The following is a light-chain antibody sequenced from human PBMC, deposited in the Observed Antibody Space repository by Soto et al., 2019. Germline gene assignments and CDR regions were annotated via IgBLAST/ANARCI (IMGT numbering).Light chain of an antibody. CDR2: GAS. V-gene: IGKV3-15*01. CDR3: KQYNDWPLT. Sequence: KVMTQSPATLSVSPGERATLSCRASQSVNSNLAWYQQKPGQAPRLLLYGASTRAIGIPARFSGSASGTEFTLTISSLQAEDSAVYYCKQYNDWPLTLGGGTKVEI. J-gene: IGKJ4*01. CDR1: QSVNSN.